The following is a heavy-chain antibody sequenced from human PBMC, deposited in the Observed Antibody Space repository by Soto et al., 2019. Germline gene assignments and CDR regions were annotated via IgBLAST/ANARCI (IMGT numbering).Heavy chain of an antibody. CDR3: ARHAPGAIAAIYNWFDP. D-gene: IGHD2-2*02. J-gene: IGHJ5*02. CDR2: IYYSGST. Sequence: PSETLSLTCTVSGGSISSSSYYWGWIRQPPGKGLEWIGSIYYSGSTYYNPSLKSRVTISVDTSKNQFSLKLSSVTAADTAVYYCARHAPGAIAAIYNWFDPWGQGTLVTVSS. V-gene: IGHV4-39*01. CDR1: GGSISSSSYY.